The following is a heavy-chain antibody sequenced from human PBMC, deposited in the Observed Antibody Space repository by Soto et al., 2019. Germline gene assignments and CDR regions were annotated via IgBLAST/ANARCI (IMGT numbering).Heavy chain of an antibody. D-gene: IGHD3-3*01. J-gene: IGHJ6*02. CDR3: ARFTYDLQPGTLGYYYYGMDV. Sequence: QVQLVESGGGVVQPGRSLRLSCAASGFTFSSYGMHWVRQAPGKGLEWVAVIWYDGSNKYYADSVKGRFTISRDNSKNTLYLQMISLRAEDTAVYYCARFTYDLQPGTLGYYYYGMDVWGQGTTVTVSS. CDR2: IWYDGSNK. CDR1: GFTFSSYG. V-gene: IGHV3-33*01.